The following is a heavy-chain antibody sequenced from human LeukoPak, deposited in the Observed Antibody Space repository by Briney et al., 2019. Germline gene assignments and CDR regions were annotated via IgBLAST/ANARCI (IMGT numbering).Heavy chain of an antibody. Sequence: GGSLRLSCAASGFTFSSYGMSWVRQAPGKGLEWVSAISGSGGSTYYADSVKGRFTISRDNSKNTMYLQMNSLRAEDTALYYCASGGIYYGAAFDFWGQGTLVTVSS. CDR1: GFTFSSYG. CDR3: ASGGIYYGAAFDF. D-gene: IGHD1-26*01. V-gene: IGHV3-23*01. CDR2: ISGSGGST. J-gene: IGHJ4*02.